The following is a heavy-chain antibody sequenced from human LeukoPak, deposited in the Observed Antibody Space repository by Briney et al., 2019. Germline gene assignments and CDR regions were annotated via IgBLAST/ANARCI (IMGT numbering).Heavy chain of an antibody. CDR1: GLSFSRYP. V-gene: IGHV3-64D*06. Sequence: PGGSLRLSCSVSGLSFSRYPIHWVRQAPGKGLEYASAISSNGGSTYYADSVKGRFTISRDNSKNTLYLQMSSLRGEDTAVYYCVKDQAGTTGNAFDIWGQGTMVTVSS. CDR2: ISSNGGST. CDR3: VKDQAGTTGNAFDI. J-gene: IGHJ3*02. D-gene: IGHD1-1*01.